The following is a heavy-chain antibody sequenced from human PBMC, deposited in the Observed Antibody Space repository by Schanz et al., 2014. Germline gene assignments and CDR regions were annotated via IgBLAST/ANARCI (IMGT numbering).Heavy chain of an antibody. V-gene: IGHV4-34*01. J-gene: IGHJ4*02. CDR2: ISHSGDT. Sequence: QVQLRPWGAGLLRPSETLSLTCAVYGGSFSGYYWTWIRQPPGKRLEWIGEISHSGDTNFNPSLKSRVTISVETSKSQFSLRMNSVTAADTAIYYCARMYINLSQLSAFHYFDNWGPGTLVTVSS. CDR1: GGSFSGYY. D-gene: IGHD1-1*01. CDR3: ARMYINLSQLSAFHYFDN.